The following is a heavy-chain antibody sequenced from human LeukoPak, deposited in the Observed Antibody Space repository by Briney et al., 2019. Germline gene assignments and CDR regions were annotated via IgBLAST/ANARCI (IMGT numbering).Heavy chain of an antibody. CDR1: AYSLTDHY. V-gene: IGHV1-2*02. Sequence: ASVKVSCKASAYSLTDHYVHWVRQAPGKALEWMGWIQPHTVGKFFAKKFKGRVIMTRDTSIITAYMELSKLRSDDTAFYYCAREVGSGTFDIWGQGTRVTVSS. J-gene: IGHJ3*02. D-gene: IGHD6-25*01. CDR2: IQPHTVGK. CDR3: AREVGSGTFDI.